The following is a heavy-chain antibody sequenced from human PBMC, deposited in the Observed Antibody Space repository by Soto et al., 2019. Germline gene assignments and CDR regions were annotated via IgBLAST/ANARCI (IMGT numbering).Heavy chain of an antibody. V-gene: IGHV1-69*06. CDR3: ASFSSSSRFDY. D-gene: IGHD6-6*01. J-gene: IGHJ4*02. CDR1: GGTFSSYA. CDR2: IIPIFGTA. Sequence: VASVKVSCKASGGTFSSYAISWVRQAPGQGLEWMGGIIPIFGTANYAQKFQGRVTITADKSTSTAYMELSSLRSEDTAVYYCASFSSSSRFDYWGQGTLVTVSS.